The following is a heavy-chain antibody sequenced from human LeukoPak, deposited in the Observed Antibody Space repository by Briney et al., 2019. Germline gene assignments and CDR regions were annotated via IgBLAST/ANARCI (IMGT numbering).Heavy chain of an antibody. CDR1: GGPISSYY. D-gene: IGHD1-1*01. V-gene: IGHV4-59*01. CDR3: ARTTNWFDP. J-gene: IGHJ5*02. CDR2: IYYSGST. Sequence: SETLSLTCTVSGGPISSYYWSWIRQPPGKGLEWIGYIYYSGSTNYNPSLKSRVTISVDTSKNQFSLKLSSVTAADTAVYYCARTTNWFDPWGQGTLVTVSS.